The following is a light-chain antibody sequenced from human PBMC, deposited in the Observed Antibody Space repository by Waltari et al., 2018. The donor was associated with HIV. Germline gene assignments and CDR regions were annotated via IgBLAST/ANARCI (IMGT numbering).Light chain of an antibody. Sequence: SVLTQPPSTSGTPGQKVTISCSGSTSNIGSKFVYWYQQFPGTAPKLLMYRNNERHSRVSDLFSGSKSGISASLAITEIRSEDEADYYCAAWDVSLSGWVFGGGTKLTVL. J-gene: IGLJ3*02. CDR3: AAWDVSLSGWV. V-gene: IGLV1-47*01. CDR2: RNN. CDR1: TSNIGSKF.